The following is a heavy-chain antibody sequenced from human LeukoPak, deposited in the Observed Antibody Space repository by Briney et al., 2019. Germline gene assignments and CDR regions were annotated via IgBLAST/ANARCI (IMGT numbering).Heavy chain of an antibody. D-gene: IGHD2-21*01. J-gene: IGHJ4*02. V-gene: IGHV3-23*01. CDR2: ISGSGGST. CDR3: AKSRRGGGYLYYFDY. CDR1: GFTFSSYA. Sequence: GGSLRLSCAASGFTFSSYAMSWVRQAPGKGLEGGSAISGSGGSTYYADSVKGRFTISRDNSKTTLYLQMNSLRAEDTAVSYCAKSRRGGGYLYYFDYWGQGTLVTVSS.